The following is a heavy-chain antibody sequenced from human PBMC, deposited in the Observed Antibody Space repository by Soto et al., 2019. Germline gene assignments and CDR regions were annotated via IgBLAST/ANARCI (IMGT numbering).Heavy chain of an antibody. J-gene: IGHJ6*02. Sequence: GGSLRLSCAASGLTFDNYGMNWVRQAPGKGLEWVSGISWDGGTTGYADSVKGRFTISRDNAKNSLYLQMNSLRAEDTALYFCARSYYYDSSGYSYYYYGMDVWGQGTTVTVSS. CDR3: ARSYYYDSSGYSYYYYGMDV. V-gene: IGHV3-20*04. D-gene: IGHD3-22*01. CDR1: GLTFDNYG. CDR2: ISWDGGTT.